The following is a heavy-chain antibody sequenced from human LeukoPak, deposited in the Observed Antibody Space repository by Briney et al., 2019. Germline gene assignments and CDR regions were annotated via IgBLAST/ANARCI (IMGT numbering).Heavy chain of an antibody. CDR1: GLAFSSSA. CDR3: ARGRDHAFDI. CDR2: SSDSSSDV. Sequence: GGSLRLSCAASGLAFSSSAMNWVRQTPGKGLEWLSYSSDSSSDVYYADSVKGRFTISRDNAKSSLYLQINSLTAEDTAIYFCARGRDHAFDIWGQGTRVTVSS. J-gene: IGHJ3*02. V-gene: IGHV3-48*01.